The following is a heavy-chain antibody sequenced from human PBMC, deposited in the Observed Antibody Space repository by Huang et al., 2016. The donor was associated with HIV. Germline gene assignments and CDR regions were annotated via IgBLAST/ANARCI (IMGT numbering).Heavy chain of an antibody. Sequence: QVQLVQSRAEVKKPGASVTVSCKVSEYPLTELSIHGVRQPPGKGLEWMGGFDAEIDEHIYAHKIQGRVTMTEDPSTEAAFMELSGLRPEDTAVYYCATGFDVFFDFWGQGTLVTVSS. CDR1: EYPLTELS. J-gene: IGHJ4*02. D-gene: IGHD3-9*01. CDR3: ATGFDVFFDF. CDR2: FDAEIDEH. V-gene: IGHV1-24*01.